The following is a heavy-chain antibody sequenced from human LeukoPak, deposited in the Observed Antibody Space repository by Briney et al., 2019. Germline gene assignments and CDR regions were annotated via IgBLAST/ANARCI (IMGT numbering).Heavy chain of an antibody. Sequence: GGSLRLSCAASGFTFSSYEMNWVRQAPGKGLEWVSYIASGGGANRFYSESVKGRFTISRDNAKNSLYLHMNSLRAEDTGVYYCARIGTTTRGPAGLDVLGQGTTVTVSS. CDR2: IASGGGANR. V-gene: IGHV3-48*03. J-gene: IGHJ6*02. CDR1: GFTFSSYE. CDR3: ARIGTTTRGPAGLDV. D-gene: IGHD2/OR15-2a*01.